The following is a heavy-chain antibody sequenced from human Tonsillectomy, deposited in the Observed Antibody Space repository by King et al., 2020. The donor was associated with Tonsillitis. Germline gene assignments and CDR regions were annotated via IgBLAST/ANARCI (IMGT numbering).Heavy chain of an antibody. J-gene: IGHJ4*02. CDR3: AREGDSSGYSWSYFDY. CDR2: ISYDGSNK. Sequence: VQLVESGGGVVQPGRSLRLSCAAPGFTFSRYAMHWVRQAPGKGLEWVSVISYDGSNKYCADSVKGRFTISRDNSKNTLYLQMNSLRAEDTAVYYCAREGDSSGYSWSYFDYWGQGTLVTVSS. CDR1: GFTFSRYA. D-gene: IGHD3-22*01. V-gene: IGHV3-30*04.